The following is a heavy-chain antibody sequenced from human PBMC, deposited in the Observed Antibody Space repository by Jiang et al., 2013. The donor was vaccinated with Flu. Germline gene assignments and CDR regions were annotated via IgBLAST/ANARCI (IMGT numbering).Heavy chain of an antibody. D-gene: IGHD2-2*01. CDR1: DTPSLAML. J-gene: IGHJ4*02. Sequence: SGADGEEAWGLSEGFLQGFVDTPSLAMLCIGCARPPDKGLSGWDGSTTGNGNTKYSQKFQGRVTITRDTSASTAYMELSSLRSEDTAVYYCAGGVETHDFDYWGQGTLVTVSS. CDR3: AGGVETHDFDY. CDR2: STTGNGNT. V-gene: IGHV1-3*01.